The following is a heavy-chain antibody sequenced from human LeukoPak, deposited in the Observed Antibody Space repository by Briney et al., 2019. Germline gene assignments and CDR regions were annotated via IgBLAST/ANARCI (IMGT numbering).Heavy chain of an antibody. J-gene: IGHJ4*02. CDR2: IIPILGIA. D-gene: IGHD1-26*01. Sequence: ASVKVSCKASGGTFSSYAISWVRQAPGQGLEWMGRIIPILGIANNAQKFQGRVTITADKPTSTDYMELSSLRSEDTAVYYCARSISSGSYPEDFDYWGQGTLVTVSS. CDR1: GGTFSSYA. CDR3: ARSISSGSYPEDFDY. V-gene: IGHV1-69*04.